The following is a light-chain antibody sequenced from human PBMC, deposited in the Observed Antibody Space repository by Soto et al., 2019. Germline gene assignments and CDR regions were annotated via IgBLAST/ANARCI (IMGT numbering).Light chain of an antibody. CDR3: QQVKTYPRT. J-gene: IGKJ4*01. CDR1: QAVPNN. Sequence: DIHLTQSPSFLAASVGDRVTITCRPSQAVPNNLAWYQQKPGKPPKLLIYEESTLHSGVPSRFSGRKSGTQFTLTIDSLQPEDVATYYCQQVKTYPRTFGGGTKVDIK. V-gene: IGKV1-9*01. CDR2: EES.